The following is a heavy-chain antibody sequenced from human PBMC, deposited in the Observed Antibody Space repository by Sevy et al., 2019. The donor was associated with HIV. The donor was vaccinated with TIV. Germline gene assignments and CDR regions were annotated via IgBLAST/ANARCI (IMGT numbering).Heavy chain of an antibody. D-gene: IGHD3-22*01. CDR3: AKEGYYYDSHSADWFDP. CDR1: GFNISPYA. CDR2: ISKDGTNK. V-gene: IGHV3-30*04. Sequence: GGSLRLSCSASGFNISPYALHWVRQTPGKGLQWLAVISKDGTNKDYADFVKGRFSLSMDNSKNTLYLQISNLRPDDTAVYYCAKEGYYYDSHSADWFDPWGQGTLVTVSS. J-gene: IGHJ5*02.